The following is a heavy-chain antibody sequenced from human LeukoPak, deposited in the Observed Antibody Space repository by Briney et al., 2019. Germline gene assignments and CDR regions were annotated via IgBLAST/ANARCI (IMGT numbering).Heavy chain of an antibody. CDR1: GGSISSYY. J-gene: IGHJ4*02. Sequence: SETLSLTCTVSGGSISSYYWSWIRQPPGKGLEWIGYIYYSGSTNYNPSLKSRVTISVDTSKNQFSLKLSSVTAADTAVYYCARARDQYGDLDYWGQGTLVTVSS. V-gene: IGHV4-59*01. CDR3: ARARDQYGDLDY. D-gene: IGHD4-17*01. CDR2: IYYSGST.